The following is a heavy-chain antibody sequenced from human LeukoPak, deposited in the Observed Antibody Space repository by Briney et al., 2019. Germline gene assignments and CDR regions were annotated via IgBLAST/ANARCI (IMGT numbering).Heavy chain of an antibody. CDR3: SGVFYY. J-gene: IGHJ4*02. CDR1: GFTFKSYA. Sequence: PGGSLRLSCAASGFTFKSYAMHWVRQAPGKGLEWVAVISDDGNNKYYADSVKGRFTISRDNSKNTLYLQMNSLRAEDTAIYYCSGVFYYWGQGTLVTASS. V-gene: IGHV3-30*04. CDR2: ISDDGNNK.